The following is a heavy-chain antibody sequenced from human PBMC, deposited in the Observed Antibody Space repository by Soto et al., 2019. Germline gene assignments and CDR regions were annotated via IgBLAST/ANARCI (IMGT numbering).Heavy chain of an antibody. Sequence: ASVKVSCKASGYTFTSYDINWVRQATGQGREGMGWMNPNSGNTGYAQKFQGRVTMTRNTSISTAYMELSSLRAEETDVYYCGSRASGAQYFSSTSCYRHASFGFRGQGAPVT. V-gene: IGHV1-8*01. CDR3: GSRASGAQYFSSTSCYRHASFGF. CDR1: GYTFTSYD. J-gene: IGHJ4*02. D-gene: IGHD2-2*01. CDR2: MNPNSGNT.